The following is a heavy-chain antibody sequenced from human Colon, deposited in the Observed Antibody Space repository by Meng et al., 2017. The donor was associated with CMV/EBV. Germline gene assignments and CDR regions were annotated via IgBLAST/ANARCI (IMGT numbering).Heavy chain of an antibody. D-gene: IGHD3-22*01. CDR2: INHSGST. CDR1: GESFSGYY. Sequence: SETLSLTCAVYGESFSGYYWSWIRQPPGKGLEWIGEINHSGSTNYNPSLKSRLTISVDTSKNQSSLKLSSVTAADTAVYYCARPPYYSDSSGYHRSDYFDYWGQGTLVTVSS. CDR3: ARPPYYSDSSGYHRSDYFDY. J-gene: IGHJ4*02. V-gene: IGHV4-34*01.